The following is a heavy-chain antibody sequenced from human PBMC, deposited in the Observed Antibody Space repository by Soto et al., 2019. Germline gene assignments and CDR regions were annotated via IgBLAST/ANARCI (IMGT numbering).Heavy chain of an antibody. J-gene: IGHJ4*02. CDR3: ARDVYISTHDFDY. V-gene: IGHV3-11*06. CDR1: GFTFSDYY. D-gene: IGHD6-13*01. Sequence: QVQLVESGGGLVKPGGSLRLSCAASGFTFSDYYMAWIRQAPGTGLEWISYITSTSAFTHYGDSVKGRFTISRDNTRSSLFLEMNSLRAEDPAVYYCARDVYISTHDFDYWGQGTLVTVSS. CDR2: ITSTSAFT.